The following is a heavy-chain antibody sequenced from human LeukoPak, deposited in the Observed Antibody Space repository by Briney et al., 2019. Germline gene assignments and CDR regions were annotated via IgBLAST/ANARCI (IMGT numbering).Heavy chain of an antibody. CDR1: GYSISSGYY. Sequence: SETLSLTCTVSGYSISSGYYWGWIRHPPGKGLEWIGTNYHSGSTYYNPSHKCRVTISVDTSKNQFSRMLTSVTAADTAVYYCAGVRGYCSSAICYRYYFDDWGQGTLVTVSS. J-gene: IGHJ4*02. V-gene: IGHV4-38-2*02. CDR3: AGVRGYCSSAICYRYYFDD. D-gene: IGHD2-2*01. CDR2: NYHSGST.